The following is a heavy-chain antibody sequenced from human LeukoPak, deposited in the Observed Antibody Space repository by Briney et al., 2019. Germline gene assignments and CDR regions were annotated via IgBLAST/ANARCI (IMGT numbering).Heavy chain of an antibody. CDR1: VYTLTELS. CDR2: FDPEDGET. CDR3: ATPGPCSSTSCYGYWYFDL. V-gene: IGHV1-24*01. D-gene: IGHD2-2*01. Sequence: VASVKVSCKVSVYTLTELSMHWVRQAPGKGLEWMGGFDPEDGETIYAQKFQGRVTMPEDTSTDAAYVELSSLRSEDTAVYYCATPGPCSSTSCYGYWYFDLWGRGTLVTVSS. J-gene: IGHJ2*01.